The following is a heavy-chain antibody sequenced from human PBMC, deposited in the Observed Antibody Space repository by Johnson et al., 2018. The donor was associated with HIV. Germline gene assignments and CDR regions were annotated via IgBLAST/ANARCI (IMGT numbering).Heavy chain of an antibody. J-gene: IGHJ3*02. Sequence: VKLVESGGVLVHPGGSLRLSCAASGSTVSSNYMHWVRQAPGKGLECVSVIYSGGRTYYADSVMGRFTISRDNSKNTLYLQMNSLRAEDTAVYYCARSEDTALGFDIWGQGTMVTVSS. D-gene: IGHD5-18*01. CDR3: ARSEDTALGFDI. V-gene: IGHV3-66*01. CDR2: IYSGGRT. CDR1: GSTVSSNY.